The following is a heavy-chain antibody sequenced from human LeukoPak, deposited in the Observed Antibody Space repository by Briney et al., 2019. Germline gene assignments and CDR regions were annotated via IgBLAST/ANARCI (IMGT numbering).Heavy chain of an antibody. D-gene: IGHD3-10*01. CDR2: IYYSGST. J-gene: IGHJ4*02. CDR1: GGSISSGDYY. V-gene: IGHV4-30-4*08. CDR3: VRGSPYYYGSGSYGLSDY. Sequence: SQTLSLTCTVSGGSISSGDYYWSWIRQPPGKGLEWIGYIYYSGSTYYNPSLKSRVTISVDTSKNQFSLKLSSVTAADTAVYYCVRGSPYYYGSGSYGLSDYWGQGTLVTVSS.